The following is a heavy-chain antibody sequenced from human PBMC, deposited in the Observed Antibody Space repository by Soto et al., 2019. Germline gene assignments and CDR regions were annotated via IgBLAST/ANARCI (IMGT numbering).Heavy chain of an antibody. CDR1: GGCISSRSYS. J-gene: IGHJ6*02. V-gene: IGHV4-39*01. Sequence: SETLSLTCSVSGGCISSRSYSWGWIRQPPGEGLEWIGTFYYSENTYYNPSLKSRVSISVDTSKNQFSLKVSSVTAADTAVYYCSKLAGYCSGNSCHGDYAVGVWGQGTTVTVSS. D-gene: IGHD2-2*01. CDR3: SKLAGYCSGNSCHGDYAVGV. CDR2: FYYSENT.